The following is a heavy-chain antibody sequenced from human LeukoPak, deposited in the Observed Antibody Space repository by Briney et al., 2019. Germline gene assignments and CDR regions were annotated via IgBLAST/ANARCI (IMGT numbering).Heavy chain of an antibody. J-gene: IGHJ4*02. CDR3: AKKGYKVGLLYGDYTVDY. V-gene: IGHV3-7*03. D-gene: IGHD4-17*01. CDR2: VKEDGSEK. CDR1: GFTFSSYS. Sequence: GGSLRLSCAASGFTFSSYSMNWVRQAPGKGLEWVANVKEDGSEKYYVDFVKGRFTISRDNANNSLYLQMNSLRAEDTAIYYCAKKGYKVGLLYGDYTVDYWGQGTLVTVSS.